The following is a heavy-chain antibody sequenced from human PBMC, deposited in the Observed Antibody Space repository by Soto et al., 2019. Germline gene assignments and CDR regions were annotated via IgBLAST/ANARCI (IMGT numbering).Heavy chain of an antibody. CDR3: AAELGFGTVSVV. D-gene: IGHD7-27*01. CDR2: IIPLFGTT. J-gene: IGHJ6*02. V-gene: IGHV1-69*01. CDR1: GDTFKNCV. Sequence: QVQVVQSGVEVRRPGSSVKVSCKASGDTFKNCVISWVRQAPGQGLEWMGGIIPLFGTTDFAQSFQGSLTITTDESTTTAYMERSMLRSEDKATYDCAAELGFGTVSVVWGPGITLIVSS.